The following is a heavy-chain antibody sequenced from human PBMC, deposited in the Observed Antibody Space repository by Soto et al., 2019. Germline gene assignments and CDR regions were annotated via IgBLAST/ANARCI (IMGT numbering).Heavy chain of an antibody. CDR2: ISYDGSNK. J-gene: IGHJ6*02. CDR3: ARDDIVVVVAANLNSGMDV. Sequence: GGSLRLSCAASGFTFSSYAMHWVRQAPGKGLEWVAVISYDGSNKYYADSVKGRFTISRDNSKNTLYLQMNSLRAEDTAVYYCARDDIVVVVAANLNSGMDVWGQGTTVTVSS. CDR1: GFTFSSYA. V-gene: IGHV3-30-3*01. D-gene: IGHD2-15*01.